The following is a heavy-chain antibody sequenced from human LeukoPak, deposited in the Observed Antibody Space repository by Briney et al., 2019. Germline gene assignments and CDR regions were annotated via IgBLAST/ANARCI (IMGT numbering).Heavy chain of an antibody. Sequence: GGSLRLSCAASGFTFSSYWMSWVRQAPGKGLEWVANIKQDGSDKYYVDSVKGRFTISRDNAKESLYLQMNSLRAEDTAVYYCARARITGARPDYFDYWGQGNLVTVSS. CDR1: GFTFSSYW. CDR3: ARARITGARPDYFDY. CDR2: IKQDGSDK. V-gene: IGHV3-7*01. J-gene: IGHJ4*02. D-gene: IGHD7-27*01.